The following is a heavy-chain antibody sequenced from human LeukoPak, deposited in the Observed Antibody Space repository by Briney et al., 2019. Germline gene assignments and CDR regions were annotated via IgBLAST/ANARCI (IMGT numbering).Heavy chain of an antibody. CDR1: GFTFSSYA. CDR2: ISGGGDST. J-gene: IGHJ4*02. D-gene: IGHD3-22*01. Sequence: GGSLRLSCAASGFTFSSYAMSWVRQAPGKGLEGVSTISGGGDSTYYADSVKGRFTISRDNSKNTLYLQMNSLRAEDTAVHYCAKDTRYYDSSGYSEFFDYWGQGTLVTVSS. CDR3: AKDTRYYDSSGYSEFFDY. V-gene: IGHV3-23*01.